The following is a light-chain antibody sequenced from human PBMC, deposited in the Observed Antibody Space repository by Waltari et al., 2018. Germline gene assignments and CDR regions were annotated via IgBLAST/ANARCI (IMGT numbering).Light chain of an antibody. CDR2: GAS. CDR1: QDISMW. J-gene: IGKJ4*01. Sequence: TCRASQDISMWLAVYHHKPGYAPKFLIYGASDLQSGVPSSFGGSGSRTEFTVTISSLQPEDFATYCCQQASSFPLTFGGGTKVEIK. V-gene: IGKV1-12*01. CDR3: QQASSFPLT.